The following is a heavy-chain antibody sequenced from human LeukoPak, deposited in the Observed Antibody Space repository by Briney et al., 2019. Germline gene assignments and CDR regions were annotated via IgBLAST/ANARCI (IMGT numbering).Heavy chain of an antibody. V-gene: IGHV1-18*01. CDR3: ARESGSDAFDI. CDR1: GYTFTKYG. Sequence: GASVKASCKASGYTFTKYGVSWVRQAPGQGLEWMGWISAYNGDIKYAQRGKGRVTMTTDTSTSTVYMELRSLRSDDTAVYYCARESGSDAFDIWGQGTMVTVSS. CDR2: ISAYNGDI. J-gene: IGHJ3*02.